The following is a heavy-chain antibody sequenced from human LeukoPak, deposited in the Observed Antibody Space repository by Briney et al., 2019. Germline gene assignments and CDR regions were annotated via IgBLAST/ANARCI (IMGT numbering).Heavy chain of an antibody. CDR3: ASPKGPYSSGWPNDAFDI. Sequence: GASVKVSCKASGYTFTSYGISWVRQAPGQGLEWMGWISAYNGNTNYAQKLQGRVTMTTDTSTSTAYMELRSLRSDDTAVYYCASPKGPYSSGWPNDAFDIWGQGTMVTVSS. J-gene: IGHJ3*02. CDR1: GYTFTSYG. D-gene: IGHD6-19*01. V-gene: IGHV1-18*01. CDR2: ISAYNGNT.